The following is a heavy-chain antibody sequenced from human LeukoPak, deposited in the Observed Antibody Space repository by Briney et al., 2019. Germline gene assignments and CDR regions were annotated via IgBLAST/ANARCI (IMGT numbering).Heavy chain of an antibody. V-gene: IGHV3-33*01. CDR1: GFSLSSYG. Sequence: GGSLRLSCAASGFSLSSYGMLWVRQAPGKGLEWVAVIWYDASEKFYADSVKGRFAISRDNSKNTLDLQMSSLRAEDTALYYCARLRGNIAFDIWGQGTMVTVSS. J-gene: IGHJ3*02. CDR3: ARLRGNIAFDI. CDR2: IWYDASEK.